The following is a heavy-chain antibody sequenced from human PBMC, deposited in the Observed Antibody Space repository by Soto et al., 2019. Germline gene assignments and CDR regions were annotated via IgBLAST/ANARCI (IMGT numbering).Heavy chain of an antibody. D-gene: IGHD3-10*01. CDR1: GYTLTELS. CDR2: FDPEDGET. CDR3: ARDPPRGSGSTPGLRFDP. J-gene: IGHJ5*02. Sequence: ASVKVSCKVSGYTLTELSMHWVRQAPGKGLEWMGGFDPEDGETIYAQKFQGRVTITADKSTSTAYMELSSLRSEDTAVYYCARDPPRGSGSTPGLRFDPWGQGTRVTVAS. V-gene: IGHV1-24*01.